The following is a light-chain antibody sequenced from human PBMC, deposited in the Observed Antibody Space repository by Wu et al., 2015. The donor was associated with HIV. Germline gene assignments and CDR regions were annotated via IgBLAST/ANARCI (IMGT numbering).Light chain of an antibody. Sequence: ATLSCRASQSVSSNLAWYQQKPGQAPRLLIYGASTRATGIPARFSGSGSGTEFTLTISSMQSEDFAVYYCQQYNNWPPGWTFGQGTKVEIK. V-gene: IGKV3-15*01. CDR2: GAS. J-gene: IGKJ1*01. CDR3: QQYNNWPPGWT. CDR1: QSVSSN.